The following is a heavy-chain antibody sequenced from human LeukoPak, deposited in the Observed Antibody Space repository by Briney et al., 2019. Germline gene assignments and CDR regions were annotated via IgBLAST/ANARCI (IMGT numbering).Heavy chain of an antibody. CDR1: SVSISRYY. V-gene: IGHV4-59*08. Sequence: SETLSLTCTVSSVSISRYYWSWIRQPPGKGLEWIGYISYSGSTNYNPSLKSRVTISVDTSKNQFSLKLPSVTAADTAVYYCARHYEVDPFDYWGQGTLVTVSS. J-gene: IGHJ4*02. CDR3: ARHYEVDPFDY. D-gene: IGHD3-3*01. CDR2: ISYSGST.